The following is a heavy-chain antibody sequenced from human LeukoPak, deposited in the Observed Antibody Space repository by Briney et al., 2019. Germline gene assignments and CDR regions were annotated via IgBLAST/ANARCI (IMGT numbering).Heavy chain of an antibody. J-gene: IGHJ6*03. CDR2: IYYSGST. CDR1: GGSISRADYY. CDR3: ACARGHSNSHYYYYIDF. Sequence: SETLSLTCTVSGGSISRADYYWRSICQPPGKGMEWNGYIYYSGSTYYNPSLKSRVTISVDTSKNQFSLKLSSVTPADTDVYYCACARGHSNSHYYYYIDFWGKGTTVTVSS. D-gene: IGHD4-11*01. V-gene: IGHV4-30-4*01.